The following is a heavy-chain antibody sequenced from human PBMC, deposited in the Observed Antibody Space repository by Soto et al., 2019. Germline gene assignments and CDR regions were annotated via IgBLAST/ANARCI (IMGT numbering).Heavy chain of an antibody. D-gene: IGHD3-22*01. CDR1: GYTFTSYA. V-gene: IGHV1-3*01. CDR3: ARAATNYYDSSGQKVFDY. J-gene: IGHJ4*02. CDR2: INAGNGNT. Sequence: GASVKVSCKASGYTFTSYAMHWVRQAPGQRLEWMGWINAGNGNTKYSQKFQGRVTITRDTSASTAYMELSSLRSDDTAVYYCARAATNYYDSSGQKVFDYWGQGTLVTVS.